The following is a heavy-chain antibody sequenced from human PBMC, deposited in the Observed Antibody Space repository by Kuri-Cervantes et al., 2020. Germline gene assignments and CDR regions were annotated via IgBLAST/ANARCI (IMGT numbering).Heavy chain of an antibody. CDR1: GFTFSSYS. Sequence: GESLKISCAASGFTFSSYSMNWVRQAPGKGLEWVANIKQDGSEKYYVDSVKGRFTISRDNAKNTLYLQMNSLRAEDTAVYYCAREVITYGGNSLGAFDIWGQGTMVTVSS. CDR2: IKQDGSEK. J-gene: IGHJ3*02. CDR3: AREVITYGGNSLGAFDI. D-gene: IGHD4-23*01. V-gene: IGHV3-7*01.